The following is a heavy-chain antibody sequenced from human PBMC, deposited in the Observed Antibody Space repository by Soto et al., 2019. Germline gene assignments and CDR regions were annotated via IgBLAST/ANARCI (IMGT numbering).Heavy chain of an antibody. J-gene: IGHJ4*02. D-gene: IGHD2-2*01. CDR2: ISAYNGNT. Sequence: QVQLVQSGAEVKKPGASVKVSCKTSDYTFRSYGITWLRQAPGQGREWMGWISAYNGNTDYAQKFQGRVTLTRDTSTTTAYMELRSLTSDDTAIYFCAREGAVPTAIRPSYYFDYWGQGTLVTVSS. CDR1: DYTFRSYG. CDR3: AREGAVPTAIRPSYYFDY. V-gene: IGHV1-18*01.